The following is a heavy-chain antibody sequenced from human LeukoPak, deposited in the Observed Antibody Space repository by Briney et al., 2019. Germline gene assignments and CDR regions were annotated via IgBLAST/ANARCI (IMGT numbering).Heavy chain of an antibody. J-gene: IGHJ5*01. D-gene: IGHD6-13*01. CDR2: ITLSTGDI. CDR3: ARDIAPSGSWWFDS. Sequence: ASVKVSCKAPGYTFTEYYLHWLRQAPGQGREWMGWITLSTGDIFYAQNFQGRVTMTRDTSISTAYMQLGSLKSDDTAVYYCARDIAPSGSWWFDSWGQGTLVTVSS. CDR1: GYTFTEYY. V-gene: IGHV1-2*02.